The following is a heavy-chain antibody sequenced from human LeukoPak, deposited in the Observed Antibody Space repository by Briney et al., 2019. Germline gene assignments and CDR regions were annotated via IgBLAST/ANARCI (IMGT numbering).Heavy chain of an antibody. Sequence: KSSETLSLTCAVYGGSFSGYYWSWIRQPRGKGLEWIGEINHSGSTNYNPSLKTRVTISVVTTKNQLSLMLISVTAADTAVYYCASQYYDYWSGLDYWGQGTLVTVSS. CDR3: ASQYYDYWSGLDY. V-gene: IGHV4-34*01. CDR1: GGSFSGYY. CDR2: INHSGST. J-gene: IGHJ4*02. D-gene: IGHD3-3*01.